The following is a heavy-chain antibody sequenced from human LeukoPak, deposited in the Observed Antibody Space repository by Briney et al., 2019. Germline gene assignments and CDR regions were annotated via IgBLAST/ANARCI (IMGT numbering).Heavy chain of an antibody. CDR2: IKEDGSEK. V-gene: IGHV3-7*01. CDR1: GFTFSNYW. D-gene: IGHD1-26*01. J-gene: IGHJ3*02. CDR3: ARDWLVGVPFDAFDI. Sequence: GGSLRLSCAASGFTFSNYWMSWVRQAPGKGLEWVANIKEDGSEKYYVDSVEGRFTISRDNAKNSLYLQMNSLSAEDTAIYFCARDWLVGVPFDAFDIWGQGTMVTVSS.